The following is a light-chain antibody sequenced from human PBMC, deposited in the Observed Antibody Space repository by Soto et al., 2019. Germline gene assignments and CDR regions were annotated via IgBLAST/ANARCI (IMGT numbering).Light chain of an antibody. CDR1: QSLGSW. CDR2: DAS. V-gene: IGKV1-5*01. Sequence: DIQMTQSPSTLSASVGDRVSITYRASQSLGSWLAWYQQKPGKAPKLLIYDASTLESGVPSRFTGSGSGTEFTLTITSLQPDDFATYYCQQYDTYSGTFGQGTKVAIK. CDR3: QQYDTYSGT. J-gene: IGKJ1*01.